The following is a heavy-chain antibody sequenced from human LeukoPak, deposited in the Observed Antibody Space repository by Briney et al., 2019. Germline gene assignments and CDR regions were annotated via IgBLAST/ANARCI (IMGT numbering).Heavy chain of an antibody. CDR3: ATAGGLAAAGGAPFDI. CDR1: GYTLTELS. Sequence: ASVKVSCKVSGYTLTELSMHWVRQAPGKGLEWMGGFDPEDGETIYAQKFQGRVTMTEDTSTDTAYMELSSLRSEDTAVYYCATAGGLAAAGGAPFDIWGQGTMVTVSS. V-gene: IGHV1-24*01. D-gene: IGHD6-13*01. CDR2: FDPEDGET. J-gene: IGHJ3*02.